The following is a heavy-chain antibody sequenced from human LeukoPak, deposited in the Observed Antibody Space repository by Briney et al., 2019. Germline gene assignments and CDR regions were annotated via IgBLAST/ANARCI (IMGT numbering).Heavy chain of an antibody. D-gene: IGHD6-19*01. Sequence: ASVKVSCKASGYTFTSYGISWVRQAPGQGLEWMGGIIPIFGTANYAQKFQGRVTITTDESTSTAYMELSSLRSEDTALYYCARAPYSSGGSTNYYYYYYMDVWAKGTTVTVSS. CDR3: ARAPYSSGGSTNYYYYYYMDV. CDR1: GYTFTSYG. V-gene: IGHV1-69*05. CDR2: IIPIFGTA. J-gene: IGHJ6*03.